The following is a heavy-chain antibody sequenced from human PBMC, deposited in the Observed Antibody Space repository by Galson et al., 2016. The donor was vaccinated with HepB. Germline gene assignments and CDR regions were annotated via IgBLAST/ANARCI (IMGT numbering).Heavy chain of an antibody. J-gene: IGHJ4*02. CDR2: ISGYDDNI. V-gene: IGHV1-18*01. D-gene: IGHD4-11*01. CDR1: GYTFASYG. CDR3: ARERGNYAYFDY. Sequence: SVKVSCKASGYTFASYGIAWVRQAPGQGLEWMGWISGYDDNIKYAQKFQGGLTMTIDSSTDTAYMELRSLRSDDTAIYYCARERGNYAYFDYWSQGTLVTVSS.